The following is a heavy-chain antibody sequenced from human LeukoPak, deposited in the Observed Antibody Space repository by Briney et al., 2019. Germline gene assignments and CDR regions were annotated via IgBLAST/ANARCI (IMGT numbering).Heavy chain of an antibody. CDR2: ISGDGGST. CDR3: AKEGIAAAVDY. CDR1: GFTFDDYA. Sequence: GGSLRLSCAASGFTFDDYAMHWVRQAPGKGLEWVSLISGDGGSTYYADSVKGRFTISRDNSKNSLYLQMNSLRTGDTALYYCAKEGIAAAVDYWGQGTLVTVSS. V-gene: IGHV3-43*02. D-gene: IGHD6-13*01. J-gene: IGHJ4*02.